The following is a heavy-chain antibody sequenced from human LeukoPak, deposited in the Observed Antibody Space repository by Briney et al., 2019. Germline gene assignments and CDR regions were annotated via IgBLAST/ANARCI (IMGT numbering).Heavy chain of an antibody. CDR1: GFTFSDYY. Sequence: PGGSLRLSCAASGFTFSDYYMSWIRQAPGKGLEWVSYISSSGSTIYYADSVKGRFTISRDNAKSSLYLQMNSLRAEDTAVYYCARQGPYYYYYYMDVWGKGTTVTVSS. CDR2: ISSSGSTI. CDR3: ARQGPYYYYYYMDV. J-gene: IGHJ6*03. V-gene: IGHV3-11*01.